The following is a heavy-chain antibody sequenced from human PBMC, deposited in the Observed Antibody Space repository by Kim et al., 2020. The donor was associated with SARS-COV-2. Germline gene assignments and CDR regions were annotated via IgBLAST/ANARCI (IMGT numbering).Heavy chain of an antibody. CDR3: AREGAKVTGGFDI. V-gene: IGHV1-18*01. Sequence: ASVKVSCKASGYTFTSYGISWVRQAPGQGLEWMGWISAYNGNTNYAQKFQGRVTMTTDTSTNTAYMDLRSLRSDDTAVYYCAREGAKVTGGFDIWGQGTMVTVSS. J-gene: IGHJ3*02. CDR2: ISAYNGNT. D-gene: IGHD2-21*02. CDR1: GYTFTSYG.